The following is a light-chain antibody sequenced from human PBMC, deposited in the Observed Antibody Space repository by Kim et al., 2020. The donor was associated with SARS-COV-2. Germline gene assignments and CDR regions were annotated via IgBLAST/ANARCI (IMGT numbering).Light chain of an antibody. CDR2: GKN. Sequence: VALGQTVRIKGQGDSLRSYYASWYQQKPGQAPVLVIYGKNHRPSGIPDRFSGSSSGNTASLTITGAQAEDEADYYCNSRDSSGTVVFGGGTKLTVL. J-gene: IGLJ2*01. CDR3: NSRDSSGTVV. CDR1: SLRSYY. V-gene: IGLV3-19*01.